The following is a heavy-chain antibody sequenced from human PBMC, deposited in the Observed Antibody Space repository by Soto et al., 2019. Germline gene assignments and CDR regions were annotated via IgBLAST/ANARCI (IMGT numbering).Heavy chain of an antibody. J-gene: IGHJ6*02. V-gene: IGHV4-39*01. CDR2: IYYSGST. Sequence: SETLCLTCTVSGGSISSSGYYWGWIRQPPGKGLEWIGSIYYSGSTYYNPSLKSRVTISVDTSKNQFSLKLSSVTAADTAVYYCARHQGCTNGVCLNYYYYYGMDVWGQGTTVTVSS. D-gene: IGHD2-8*01. CDR3: ARHQGCTNGVCLNYYYYYGMDV. CDR1: GGSISSSGYY.